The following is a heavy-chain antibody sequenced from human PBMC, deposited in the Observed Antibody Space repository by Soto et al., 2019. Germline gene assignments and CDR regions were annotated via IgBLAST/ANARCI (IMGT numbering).Heavy chain of an antibody. CDR3: ARESSSVYGLDV. D-gene: IGHD6-19*01. CDR1: GYTFTRYY. J-gene: IGHJ6*02. Sequence: QVQLVQSGAEVKKPGASVKVSCKASGYTFTRYYMHWVRQAPGQGLEWMGIINPSGVSTSYAQKCKGRVTMSRDSSTSTVYMELSRLKSDDTAVYYCARESSSVYGLDVWGQGTTVTVSS. V-gene: IGHV1-46*01. CDR2: INPSGVST.